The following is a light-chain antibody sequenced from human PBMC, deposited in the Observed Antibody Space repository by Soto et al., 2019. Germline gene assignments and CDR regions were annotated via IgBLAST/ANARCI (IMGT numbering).Light chain of an antibody. Sequence: QSALTQPASVSGSPGQSITISCTGTSADLGFYNYLAWYQQSPGKAPKLIIYEVSNRPSGVSDRFSGSKSGNTASLTISGLQAEDEAYYYCGSITRSSTSVFGTGTKLTVL. J-gene: IGLJ1*01. CDR1: SADLGFYNY. CDR2: EVS. CDR3: GSITRSSTSV. V-gene: IGLV2-14*01.